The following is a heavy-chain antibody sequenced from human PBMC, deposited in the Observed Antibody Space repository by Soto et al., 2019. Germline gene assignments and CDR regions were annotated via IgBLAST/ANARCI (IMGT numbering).Heavy chain of an antibody. CDR1: GFTFSSYA. Sequence: GGSLRLSCAASGFTFSSYAMSWVRQAPGKGLEWVSAISGSGGSTYYADSVKGRFTISRDNSKNTLYLQMNSLRAEDTAVYYCAKDDQKLEVSSGWPYYFDYWGQGTLVTVSS. CDR3: AKDDQKLEVSSGWPYYFDY. V-gene: IGHV3-23*01. J-gene: IGHJ4*02. CDR2: ISGSGGST. D-gene: IGHD6-19*01.